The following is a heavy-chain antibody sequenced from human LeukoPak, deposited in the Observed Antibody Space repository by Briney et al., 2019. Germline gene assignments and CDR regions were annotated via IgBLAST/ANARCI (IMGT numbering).Heavy chain of an antibody. D-gene: IGHD1-26*01. V-gene: IGHV3-23*01. J-gene: IGHJ4*02. CDR1: GFTFSSSA. CDR3: AKDVGKWESLHFFDY. Sequence: SGGSLRLSCAASGFTFSSSAMSWVRQVPGKGLEWVSGISASGGSTSYADSVRGRFTISRDNSKNTLYVQMNSLRGDDTAVYYCAKDVGKWESLHFFDYWGQGTLVTVSS. CDR2: ISASGGST.